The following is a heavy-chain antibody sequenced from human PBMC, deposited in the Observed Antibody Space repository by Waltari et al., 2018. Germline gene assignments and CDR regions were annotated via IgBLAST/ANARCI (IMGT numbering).Heavy chain of an antibody. CDR3: ARDAYYYDSSGYYKDDY. Sequence: QVQLVQSGAEVKKPGSSVKVYCKASGGNFSSYAISWVRQAPEQGLEWMGGIIPILGTANYAQKFQGRVTITADESTSTAYMELSSLRSEDTAVYYCARDAYYYDSSGYYKDDYWGQGTLVTVSS. J-gene: IGHJ4*02. CDR1: GGNFSSYA. V-gene: IGHV1-69*01. CDR2: IIPILGTA. D-gene: IGHD3-22*01.